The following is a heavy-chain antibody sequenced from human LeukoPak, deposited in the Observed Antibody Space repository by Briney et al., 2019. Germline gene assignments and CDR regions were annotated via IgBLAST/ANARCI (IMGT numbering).Heavy chain of an antibody. CDR3: AREATVVAAGTAGINFDF. Sequence: AASVKVSCKASGYRFTGNYMHWVRQAPGQGLEWMGWINPNNGGTLYAQKFEGRVAMTRDTSTSTAYMELTRLTSDDTGVYYCAREATVVAAGTAGINFDFWGQGTLITVAS. D-gene: IGHD6-13*01. CDR1: GYRFTGNY. V-gene: IGHV1-2*02. CDR2: INPNNGGT. J-gene: IGHJ4*02.